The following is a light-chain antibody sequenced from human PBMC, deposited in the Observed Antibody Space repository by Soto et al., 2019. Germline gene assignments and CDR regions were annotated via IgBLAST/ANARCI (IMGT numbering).Light chain of an antibody. J-gene: IGKJ1*01. V-gene: IGKV3-20*01. CDR1: QSVSSSF. Sequence: VLRQSPGTLSLSPGERATLSGRASQSVSSSFLAWYQQKPGQAPRLLIYAAASRAGGVPYRFSGSGSGTDFALSISRRGPEGSAVYYCNRYGDSRTFGQGTKVEIK. CDR2: AAA. CDR3: NRYGDSRT.